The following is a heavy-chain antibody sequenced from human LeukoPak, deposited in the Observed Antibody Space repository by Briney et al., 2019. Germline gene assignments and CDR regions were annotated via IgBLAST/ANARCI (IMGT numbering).Heavy chain of an antibody. CDR1: GLSFSTAG. CDR2: IKSNTDGGTV. V-gene: IGHV3-15*01. D-gene: IGHD3-10*01. Sequence: GGSLRLSCTVSGLSFSTAGISWIRQAPGKGLGWVGRIKSNTDGGTVNYAAPVKGRFTISRDDSKNTVFLQMNSLETEDTAMYFCTTAERRYYSHDFWGQGTLVTVSS. CDR3: TTAERRYYSHDF. J-gene: IGHJ4*02.